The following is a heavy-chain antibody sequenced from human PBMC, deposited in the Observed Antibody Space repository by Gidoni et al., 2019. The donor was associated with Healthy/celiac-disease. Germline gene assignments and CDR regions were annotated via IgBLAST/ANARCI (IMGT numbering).Heavy chain of an antibody. D-gene: IGHD6-19*01. J-gene: IGHJ4*02. Sequence: QVQLVESGGGVVQPGRALRLSCAASGFTFRSYGMHWVRQAPGKGLEWVAVISYDGSNKYYADSVKGRFTISRDNSKNTLYLQMNSLRAEDTAVYYCAKSGKIRSVAGKKLDYWGQGTLVTVSS. V-gene: IGHV3-30*18. CDR3: AKSGKIRSVAGKKLDY. CDR1: GFTFRSYG. CDR2: ISYDGSNK.